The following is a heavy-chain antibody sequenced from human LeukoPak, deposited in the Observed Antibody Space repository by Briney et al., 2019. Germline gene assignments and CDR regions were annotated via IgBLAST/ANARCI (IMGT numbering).Heavy chain of an antibody. CDR1: GGSFSGYY. Sequence: SSETLSLTCAVYGGSFSGYYWSWIRQPPGKGLEWIGYIYYSGSTNYNPSLKSPVTISVDTSKNQFSLKLSSVAAADTAVYYCARAQLYYDILTGYSPNWFDPWGQGTLVTVSS. V-gene: IGHV4-59*01. CDR2: IYYSGST. D-gene: IGHD3-9*01. CDR3: ARAQLYYDILTGYSPNWFDP. J-gene: IGHJ5*02.